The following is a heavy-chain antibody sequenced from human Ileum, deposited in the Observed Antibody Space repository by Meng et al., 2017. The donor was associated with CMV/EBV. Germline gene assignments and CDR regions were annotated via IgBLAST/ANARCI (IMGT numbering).Heavy chain of an antibody. Sequence: GESLKISCVVSGFTFSNYWMNWVRQAPGKGLEWVANIKQDGSEKYYVDSVKGRFTISRDNAKNSLFLQMNSLSAEDTAVYYCARDGHWGQGTLVTVSS. CDR3: ARDGH. V-gene: IGHV3-7*01. J-gene: IGHJ4*02. CDR2: IKQDGSEK. CDR1: GFTFSNYW.